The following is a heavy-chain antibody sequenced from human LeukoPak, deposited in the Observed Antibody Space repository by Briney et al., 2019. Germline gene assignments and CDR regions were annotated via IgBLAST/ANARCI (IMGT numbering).Heavy chain of an antibody. V-gene: IGHV3-33*01. D-gene: IGHD3-3*02. CDR3: ARALPGTALAPSRWFDP. CDR1: GLTFTSHG. CDR2: IRNDGSDT. Sequence: PGTSLRLSCATSGLTFTSHGFHWVRQAAGEGLEWVAFIRNDGSDTYHANSVKGRFSISRDNSKNTVYLHMNSLRAEDTAVYYCARALPGTALAPSRWFDPWGQGTLVTVSS. J-gene: IGHJ5*02.